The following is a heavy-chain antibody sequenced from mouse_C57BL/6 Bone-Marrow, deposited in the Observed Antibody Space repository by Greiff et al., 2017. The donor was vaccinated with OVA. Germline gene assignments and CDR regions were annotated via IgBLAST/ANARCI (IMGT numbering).Heavy chain of an antibody. CDR2: IDPENGDT. CDR1: GFNIKDDY. CDR3: TTGYYGSSRGNFDV. D-gene: IGHD1-1*01. J-gene: IGHJ1*03. V-gene: IGHV14-4*01. Sequence: VQLQQSGAELVRPGASVKLSCTASGFNIKDDYMHWVKQRPEQGLEWIGWIDPENGDTEYASKFKGKATITADTSSNTAYLQLSSLTSEDTAVYYCTTGYYGSSRGNFDVWGTGTTVTVSS.